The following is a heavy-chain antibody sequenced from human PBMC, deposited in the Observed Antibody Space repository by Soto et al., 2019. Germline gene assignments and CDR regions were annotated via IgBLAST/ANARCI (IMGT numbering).Heavy chain of an antibody. CDR3: ARQDGQTTVTTIRVWFDP. V-gene: IGHV4-39*01. CDR1: GGSISSGTYF. D-gene: IGHD4-17*01. CDR2: MHSGGSA. Sequence: PSETLSLTCSVSGGSISSGTYFWGWIRQPPGKGLEWIGSMHSGGSAYYNPSLKSRVTISVDTSKNQFSLRLRSVTAADTAVYYCARQDGQTTVTTIRVWFDPWGQGTLVTVSS. J-gene: IGHJ5*02.